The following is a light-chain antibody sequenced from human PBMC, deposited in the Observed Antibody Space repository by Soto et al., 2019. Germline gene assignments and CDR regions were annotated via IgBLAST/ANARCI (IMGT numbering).Light chain of an antibody. CDR1: SSSIGAGYD. J-gene: IGLJ2*01. Sequence: QSVLTQPPSVSGAPGQRVTISCTGSSSSIGAGYDVHWYQQPPGTVPKLLIYGNSNRPSGVPDRFSGSKSGTSASLAITGLLAEDEADYYCQSYDSSLGGSVFGGGTKLTVL. CDR3: QSYDSSLGGSV. V-gene: IGLV1-40*01. CDR2: GNS.